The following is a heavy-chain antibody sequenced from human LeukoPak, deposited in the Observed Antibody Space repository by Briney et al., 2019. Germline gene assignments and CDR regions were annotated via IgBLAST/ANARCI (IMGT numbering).Heavy chain of an antibody. CDR3: ARDRVRGVISNWFDP. CDR1: GFTFSDYA. J-gene: IGHJ5*02. V-gene: IGHV3-64*01. Sequence: PGGSLRLSCAASGFTFSDYAMHRVRQAPGKGLEYVSAISSNGGSTYYANSVKDRFTISRDNSKKTLYLLMGSLRAEDMAVYYCARDRVRGVISNWFDPWGQGTLVTVSS. D-gene: IGHD3-10*01. CDR2: ISSNGGST.